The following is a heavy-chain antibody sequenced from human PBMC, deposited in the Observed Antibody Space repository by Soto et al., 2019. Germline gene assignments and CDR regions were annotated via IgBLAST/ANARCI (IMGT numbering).Heavy chain of an antibody. D-gene: IGHD3-9*01. CDR3: ARDFDDILTGYSFDY. J-gene: IGHJ4*02. CDR1: GYTFTSYA. CDR2: INAGNGNT. Sequence: ASVKVSCKASGYTFTSYAMHWVRQAPGQRLEWMGWINAGNGNTKYSQKFQGRVTITRDTSASTAYMELSSLRSEDTAVYYCARDFDDILTGYSFDYWGQGTLVTVSS. V-gene: IGHV1-3*01.